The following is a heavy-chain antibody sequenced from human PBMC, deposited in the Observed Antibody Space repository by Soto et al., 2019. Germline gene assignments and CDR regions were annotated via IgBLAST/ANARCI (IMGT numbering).Heavy chain of an antibody. Sequence: GGSLRLSCAASGFTFTNYAMSWVRQAPGKGPEWVSGILGSGHTTFYADSVKGRFIVSRDNSKNTLSLQMNSLRAEDTAVYYCAKDPNTDYVGAFEFWGHGTMVTVSS. CDR2: ILGSGHTT. J-gene: IGHJ3*01. CDR1: GFTFTNYA. D-gene: IGHD3-10*02. CDR3: AKDPNTDYVGAFEF. V-gene: IGHV3-23*01.